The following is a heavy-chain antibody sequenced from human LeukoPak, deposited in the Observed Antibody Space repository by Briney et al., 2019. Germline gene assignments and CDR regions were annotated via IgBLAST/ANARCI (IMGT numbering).Heavy chain of an antibody. CDR1: GFTFSSYW. D-gene: IGHD3-10*02. Sequence: GGSLRLSCAASGFTFSSYWMHWVRQAPGKGLVWVSRINSDGSSTSYADSVKGRFTISRDNAKNSLYLQMNSLRAEDSAVYYCAELGITMIGGVWGKGTTVTISS. J-gene: IGHJ6*04. CDR2: INSDGSST. CDR3: AELGITMIGGV. V-gene: IGHV3-74*01.